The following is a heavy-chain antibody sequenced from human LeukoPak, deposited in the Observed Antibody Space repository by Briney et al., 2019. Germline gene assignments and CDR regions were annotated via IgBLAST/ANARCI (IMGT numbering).Heavy chain of an antibody. Sequence: PGGSLRLSCAASGFTFSSYEMNWVRQAPGKGLEWVSYISSSGSTIYYADSVKGRFTISRDNAKNSLYLQMNSLRAEDTAVYYCARDDNWNLQIWGYYFDYWGQGTLVTVSS. D-gene: IGHD1-20*01. CDR3: ARDDNWNLQIWGYYFDY. CDR1: GFTFSSYE. CDR2: ISSSGSTI. V-gene: IGHV3-48*03. J-gene: IGHJ4*02.